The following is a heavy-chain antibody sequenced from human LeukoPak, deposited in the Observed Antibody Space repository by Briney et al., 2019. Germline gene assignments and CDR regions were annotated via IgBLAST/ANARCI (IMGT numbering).Heavy chain of an antibody. D-gene: IGHD6-19*01. Sequence: SETLSLTCTVSGGSISSSSYYWGWIRLPPGKGLEWIGSIYYSGSTYYNPSLKSRVTISVDTSKNQFSLKLSSVTAADTAVYYCARQESSSGWYGVGYWGQGTLVTVSS. CDR3: ARQESSSGWYGVGY. J-gene: IGHJ4*02. CDR2: IYYSGST. CDR1: GGSISSSSYY. V-gene: IGHV4-39*01.